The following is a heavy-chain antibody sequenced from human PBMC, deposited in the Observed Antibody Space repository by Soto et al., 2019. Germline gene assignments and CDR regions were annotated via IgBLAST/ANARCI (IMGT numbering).Heavy chain of an antibody. J-gene: IGHJ4*02. D-gene: IGHD3-22*01. CDR3: ATGGSGYFRY. CDR2: ISSSSSTI. Sequence: PGGSLRLSCAASGFTFSSYSMNWVRQAPGKGLEWVSYISSSSSTIYYADSVKGRFTISRDNAKNSLYLQMDSLGAEDTAVYLCATGGSGYFRYWGQGTLVTVSS. CDR1: GFTFSSYS. V-gene: IGHV3-48*01.